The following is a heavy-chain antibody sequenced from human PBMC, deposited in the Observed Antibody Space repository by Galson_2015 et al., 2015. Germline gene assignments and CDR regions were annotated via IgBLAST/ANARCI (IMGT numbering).Heavy chain of an antibody. D-gene: IGHD3-10*01. CDR3: ARHTSGDYYYYTDV. J-gene: IGHJ6*03. V-gene: IGHV4-39*01. CDR2: IYFVGSP. CDR1: GGSIGSPNHY. Sequence: ETLSLTCTVSGGSIGSPNHYWGWIRQPPGKGLEWIGSIYFVGSPYYNPSLKGRLTVSVDTSKNQFSLNLTSVTAADTAVYYCARHTSGDYYYYTDVWGKGTTLTVSS.